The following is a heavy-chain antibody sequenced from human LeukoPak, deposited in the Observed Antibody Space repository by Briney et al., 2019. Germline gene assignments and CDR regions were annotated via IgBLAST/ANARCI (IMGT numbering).Heavy chain of an antibody. V-gene: IGHV3-48*01. J-gene: IGHJ4*02. D-gene: IGHD5-12*01. CDR1: GFTFSTYG. Sequence: QSGGSLRLSCAASGFTFSTYGMSWVRQAPGKGLEWLSYISGSSSAINYADSVKGRFTISRDNAKNSLFLQMNSLRAEDTAVYYCATYSGYDRIFDYWDQGTLVTVSS. CDR2: ISGSSSAI. CDR3: ATYSGYDRIFDY.